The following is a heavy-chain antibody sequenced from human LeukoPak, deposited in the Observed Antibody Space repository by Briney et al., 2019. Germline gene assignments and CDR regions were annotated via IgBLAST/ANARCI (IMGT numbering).Heavy chain of an antibody. CDR2: INSDGSST. V-gene: IGHV3-74*01. CDR3: ARVDCSGGSCYFDY. CDR1: GFTLSNYW. J-gene: IGHJ4*02. Sequence: PGESLTLSCAASGFTLSNYWVHWVRQTPGKGLVWVSRINSDGSSTRYADSVKGRFTISRDNAKNTLDLQMSSLRAEDTAVYYCARVDCSGGSCYFDYWGQGTLVTVSS. D-gene: IGHD2-15*01.